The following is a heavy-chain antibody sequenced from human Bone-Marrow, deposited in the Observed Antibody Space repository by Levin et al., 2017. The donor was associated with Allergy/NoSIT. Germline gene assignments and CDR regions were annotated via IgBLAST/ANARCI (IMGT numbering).Heavy chain of an antibody. CDR1: GFAFGDYY. J-gene: IGHJ4*02. CDR2: ISTFGSTL. V-gene: IGHV3-11*01. CDR3: ARMSRSGYDLDY. Sequence: PGGSLRLSCVASGFAFGDYYMSWLRQTPGKGLEWLAYISTFGSTLYYADSVKGRFTISRDNTQNAVYLQMNSLRAEDSALFYCARMSRSGYDLDYWGQGTLVSVSS. D-gene: IGHD5-12*01.